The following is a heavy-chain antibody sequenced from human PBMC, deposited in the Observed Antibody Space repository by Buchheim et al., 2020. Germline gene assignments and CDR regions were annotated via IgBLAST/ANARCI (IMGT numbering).Heavy chain of an antibody. J-gene: IGHJ5*02. CDR3: AKGLGSSWFHH. Sequence: EVRLVESGGGLFQPGRSLRLSCAASGFTFSIENMNWVRQAPGRGPEWLSYISGIGSVIVYADSVKGRFSISRDTAKISLFLQMNNLRLEDTAVYYCAKGLGSSWFHHWGLGT. CDR1: GFTFSIEN. D-gene: IGHD6-13*01. CDR2: ISGIGSVI. V-gene: IGHV3-48*04.